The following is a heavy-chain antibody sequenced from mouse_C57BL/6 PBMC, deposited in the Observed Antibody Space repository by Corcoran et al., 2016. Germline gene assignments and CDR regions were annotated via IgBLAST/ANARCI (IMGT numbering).Heavy chain of an antibody. Sequence: QIQLVQSGPELKQPGEPGKISCKASGYTFTTYGMSWVKQAPGKGLKWMGWINTYSGVPTYADDFKGRFAFSLETSASTAYLQINNLKNEDTATYFGARSRYSFDYWGQGTTLTVSS. CDR1: GYTFTTYG. CDR2: INTYSGVP. V-gene: IGHV9-3*01. J-gene: IGHJ2*01. CDR3: ARSRYSFDY.